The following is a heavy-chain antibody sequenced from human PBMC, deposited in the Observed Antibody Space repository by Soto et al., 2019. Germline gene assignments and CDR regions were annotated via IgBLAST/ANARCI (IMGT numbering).Heavy chain of an antibody. CDR1: GGSISSSDYY. J-gene: IGHJ4*02. CDR2: MFYSGST. Sequence: PSETLSLTCTVSGGSISSSDYYWGLIRQPPGKGLEWIGSMFYSGSTYYNPSLKSRVTISVDTSKNQFSLKLSSVTAADTAVYYCARLHAQLWFFDYWGQGTLVTVSS. V-gene: IGHV4-39*01. D-gene: IGHD5-18*01. CDR3: ARLHAQLWFFDY.